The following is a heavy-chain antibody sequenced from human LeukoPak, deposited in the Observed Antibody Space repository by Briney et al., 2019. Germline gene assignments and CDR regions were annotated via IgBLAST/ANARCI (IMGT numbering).Heavy chain of an antibody. CDR1: GYTFTSYY. CDR3: ARDQVVKGFDY. J-gene: IGHJ4*02. CDR2: INPSGGST. D-gene: IGHD4-23*01. Sequence: ASVKVSCKASGYTFTSYYMHWVRQAPGQGHEWMGIINPSGGSTSYAQKFQGRVTMTRDTSTSTVYMELSSLRSEDTAVYYCARDQVVKGFDYWGQGTLVTVSS. V-gene: IGHV1-46*01.